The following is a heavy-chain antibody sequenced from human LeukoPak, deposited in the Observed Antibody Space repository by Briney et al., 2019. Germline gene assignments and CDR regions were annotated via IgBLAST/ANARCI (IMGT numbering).Heavy chain of an antibody. CDR1: GFTLRSHA. Sequence: GGSLRLSCAASGFTLRSHAMSWVRQAPGKGLEWVSAISGSGGSTDYADSVKGRFTISRDSAKNSLYLQMNSLRAEDTALYYCATSAVPSNFYYYAMDVWGQGTTVTVSS. V-gene: IGHV3-23*01. CDR2: ISGSGGST. CDR3: ATSAVPSNFYYYAMDV. J-gene: IGHJ6*02.